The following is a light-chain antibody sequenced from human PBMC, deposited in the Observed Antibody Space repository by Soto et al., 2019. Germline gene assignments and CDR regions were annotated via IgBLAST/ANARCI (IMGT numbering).Light chain of an antibody. CDR1: QSVGSF. J-gene: IGKJ5*01. CDR2: DTS. V-gene: IGKV3-11*01. CDR3: QQRNSWPPTFT. Sequence: EIVLTQSPATLSLSPGERATLSCRASQSVGSFLAWYQQKPDQAPRLLIYDTSIRATGIPARFSGSGSGTDFTLTISSLEPEDFAVYYCQQRNSWPPTFTFGQGTRLEIK.